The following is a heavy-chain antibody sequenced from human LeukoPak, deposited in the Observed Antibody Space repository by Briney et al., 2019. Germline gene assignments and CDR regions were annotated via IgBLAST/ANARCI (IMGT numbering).Heavy chain of an antibody. D-gene: IGHD3-22*01. CDR3: ARGLALGSESSGYYYLPDY. CDR2: ITAYNGKT. CDR1: GYTFTTYG. V-gene: IGHV1-18*01. J-gene: IGHJ4*02. Sequence: ASVTVSFKASGYTFTTYGISWVRQAPGQGLEWMGWITAYNGKTHYARKLQGRVTLTTDTATSTAYMELRSLRSDDTAVYYCARGLALGSESSGYYYLPDYWGQGTLVTVSS.